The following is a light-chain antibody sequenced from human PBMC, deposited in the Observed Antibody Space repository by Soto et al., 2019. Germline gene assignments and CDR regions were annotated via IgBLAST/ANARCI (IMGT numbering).Light chain of an antibody. J-gene: IGKJ4*01. Sequence: EIVLTQSPVTLSLSPLEIATLSCMASQSVSSSYLAWYQQKPGQAPRLLIYGASSRATGIPDRFSGSGSGTDFTLTISRLEPEDFAVYYCQQYGSSLGVTFGGGTKVDIK. V-gene: IGKV3-20*01. CDR1: QSVSSSY. CDR2: GAS. CDR3: QQYGSSLGVT.